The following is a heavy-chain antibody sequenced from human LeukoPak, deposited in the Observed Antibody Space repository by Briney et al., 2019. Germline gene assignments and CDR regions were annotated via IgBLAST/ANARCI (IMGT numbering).Heavy chain of an antibody. J-gene: IGHJ4*02. Sequence: SVKVSCKASGGSFSSYAISWVRQAPGQGLEWMGGIIPIFGTANYAQKFQGRVTITADESTSTAYMELSSLRSEDTAVYYCARGGDYYDSSGYYYLDYWGQGTLVTVSS. CDR1: GGSFSSYA. CDR2: IIPIFGTA. D-gene: IGHD3-22*01. CDR3: ARGGDYYDSSGYYYLDY. V-gene: IGHV1-69*13.